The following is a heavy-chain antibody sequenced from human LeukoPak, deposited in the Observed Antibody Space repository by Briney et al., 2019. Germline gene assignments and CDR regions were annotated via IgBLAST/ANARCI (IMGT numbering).Heavy chain of an antibody. Sequence: PGGSLRLSCAASGFTFSSYWMSWVRQAPGKGLEWVANINQDGSEKYYVDSVKGRFTISRDNAKNTLYLQMNSLRAEDTAVYYCARERVVVTAIEDCYYGMDVWGQGTTVTVSS. J-gene: IGHJ6*02. CDR3: ARERVVVTAIEDCYYGMDV. CDR2: INQDGSEK. V-gene: IGHV3-7*01. D-gene: IGHD2-21*02. CDR1: GFTFSSYW.